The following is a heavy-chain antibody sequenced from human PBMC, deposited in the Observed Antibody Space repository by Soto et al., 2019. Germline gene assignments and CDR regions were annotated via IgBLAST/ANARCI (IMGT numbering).Heavy chain of an antibody. J-gene: IGHJ4*02. CDR3: AHSAGLQGNWDGGYFDF. D-gene: IGHD1-1*01. CDR2: IYWDDDK. CDR1: GFSLSTSGVG. V-gene: IGHV2-5*02. Sequence: QITLKESGPTRVKPTQTLTLTCTFSGFSLSTSGVGVGWIRQPPGKALERLALIYWDDDKRYSPSLRSRVTITKYTSINRXVLTMTNMDPVDTATYYCAHSAGLQGNWDGGYFDFWGQGALVTVSS.